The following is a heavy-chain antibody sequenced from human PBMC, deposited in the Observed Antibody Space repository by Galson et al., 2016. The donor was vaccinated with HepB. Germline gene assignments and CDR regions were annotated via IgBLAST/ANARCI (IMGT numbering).Heavy chain of an antibody. V-gene: IGHV3-30-3*01. D-gene: IGHD3-10*02. CDR2: ISYDGNNK. CDR1: GFTFSSYA. J-gene: IGHJ3*02. Sequence: SLRLSCAASGFTFSSYAMHWVRQAPGKGLEWVALISYDGNNKYYADSVKGRFTLSRDNSKNTLYLQMNSLGAEDTAVYYCARGETRYAVRTTGAFDIWGQGTMVTVSS. CDR3: ARGETRYAVRTTGAFDI.